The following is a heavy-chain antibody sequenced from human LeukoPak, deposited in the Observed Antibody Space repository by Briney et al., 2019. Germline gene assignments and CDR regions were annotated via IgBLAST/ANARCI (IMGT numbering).Heavy chain of an antibody. CDR3: ARVDTAMVLYYMDV. CDR1: GFTFSSYW. CDR2: IKQDGSEK. V-gene: IGHV3-7*01. J-gene: IGHJ6*03. Sequence: PGGSLRLSCAASGFTFSSYWMSWVRQAPGKGLEWVANIKQDGSEKYYVDSVKGRFTISRDNAKNSLYLQMNSLRAEDTAVYYCARVDTAMVLYYMDVWGKGTTVTVSS. D-gene: IGHD5-18*01.